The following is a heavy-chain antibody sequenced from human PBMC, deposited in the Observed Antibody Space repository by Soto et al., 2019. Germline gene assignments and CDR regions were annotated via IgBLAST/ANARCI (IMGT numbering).Heavy chain of an antibody. D-gene: IGHD2-2*01. Sequence: SETLCLTCAVYGGSFSGYYWSWIRQPPGKGLEWIGEINHSGSTNYNPSLKSRVTISVDTSKNQFSLKLSSVTAADTAVYYCARRREDIVVVPAAIPFFDPWGQGTLVTVSS. CDR1: GGSFSGYY. J-gene: IGHJ5*02. V-gene: IGHV4-34*01. CDR3: ARRREDIVVVPAAIPFFDP. CDR2: INHSGST.